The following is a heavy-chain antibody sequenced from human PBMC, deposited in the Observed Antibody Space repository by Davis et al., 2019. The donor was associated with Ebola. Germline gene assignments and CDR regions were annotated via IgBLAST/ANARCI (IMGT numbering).Heavy chain of an antibody. V-gene: IGHV3-30-3*01. J-gene: IGHJ6*02. CDR3: ARDSGGRGYSYGSYYYGMDV. CDR2: ISYDGSNK. CDR1: GFTFNTYW. D-gene: IGHD5-18*01. Sequence: GESLKISCAASGFTFNTYWMTWVRQAPGKGLEWVAVISYDGSNKYYADSVKGRFTISRDNSKNTLYLQMNSLRAEDTAVYYCARDSGGRGYSYGSYYYGMDVWGQGTTVTVSS.